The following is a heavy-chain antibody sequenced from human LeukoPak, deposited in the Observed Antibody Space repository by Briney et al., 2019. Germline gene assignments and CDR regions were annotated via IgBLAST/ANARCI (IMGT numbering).Heavy chain of an antibody. Sequence: GGSLRRSCAASGFTVRVYGMSWVRQAPGKGLEWVANIKPDGSEKYYVDSVKGRFTISRDNAKNSLYLQMNGLRPEDTAIYYCAGVYWGQGTQVTVSS. CDR1: GFTVRVYG. J-gene: IGHJ4*02. V-gene: IGHV3-7*01. CDR3: AGVY. CDR2: IKPDGSEK.